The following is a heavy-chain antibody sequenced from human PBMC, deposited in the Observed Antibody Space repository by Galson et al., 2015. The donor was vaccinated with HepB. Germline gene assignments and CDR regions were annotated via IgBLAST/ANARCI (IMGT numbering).Heavy chain of an antibody. V-gene: IGHV4-39*01. CDR2: ILSSGIT. Sequence: SETLSLTCTVSGDSINSNTHYWGWIRQSPGKGLEWIGKILSSGITFYNPSLKSRLTISVDTSKNQFSLHLSSVTAADTAVYYCARNPTQGCNDYWGRGSLVTVSS. J-gene: IGHJ4*02. CDR1: GDSINSNTHY. CDR3: ARNPTQGCNDY. D-gene: IGHD4/OR15-4a*01.